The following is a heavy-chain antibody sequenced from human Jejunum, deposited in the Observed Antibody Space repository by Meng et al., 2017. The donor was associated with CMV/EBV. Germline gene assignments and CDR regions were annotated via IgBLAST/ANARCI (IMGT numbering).Heavy chain of an antibody. CDR3: ARAIDYGDPNWFDP. Sequence: GLTFTSYSINWVRQAPGKGLEWLSYISGSSTYIYHADSVKGRFTISRDNAKNSVYLQMNSLRAEDTAVYYCARAIDYGDPNWFDPWGQGTLVTVSS. CDR2: ISGSSTYI. D-gene: IGHD4-17*01. J-gene: IGHJ5*02. V-gene: IGHV3-21*01. CDR1: GLTFTSYS.